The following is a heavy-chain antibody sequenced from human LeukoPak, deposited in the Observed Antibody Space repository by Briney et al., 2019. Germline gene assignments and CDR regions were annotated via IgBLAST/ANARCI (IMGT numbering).Heavy chain of an antibody. J-gene: IGHJ3*02. V-gene: IGHV4-4*08. CDR3: ARHYLYGDPPAFDI. CDR2: GYTRGST. CDR1: VGSISSYS. D-gene: IGHD2-21*02. Sequence: SQTLSLTRTVSVGSISSYSRSWIGQPPGKGVEWIGYGYTRGSTNVNPSLKRRVTIPRDTSKNQRSLRVTSVTAADTAIYYCARHYLYGDPPAFDIWGQGAMVTVSS.